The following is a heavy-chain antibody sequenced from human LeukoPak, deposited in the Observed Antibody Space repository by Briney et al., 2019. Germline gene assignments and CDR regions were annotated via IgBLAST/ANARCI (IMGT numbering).Heavy chain of an antibody. CDR1: GFTFRTYG. J-gene: IGHJ4*02. Sequence: GGSLRLSCAASGFTFRTYGMHWVRQAPGKGLEWVAFIRNDGTIKYYADSVKGRFTISRDNSKNTLYLQMNSLRAEDTAVYYCAKTGSSSWGYFDYWGQGTLVTVSS. CDR2: IRNDGTIK. D-gene: IGHD6-13*01. V-gene: IGHV3-30*02. CDR3: AKTGSSSWGYFDY.